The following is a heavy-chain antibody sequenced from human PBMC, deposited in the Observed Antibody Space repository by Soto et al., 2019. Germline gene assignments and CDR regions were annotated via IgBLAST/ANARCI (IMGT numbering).Heavy chain of an antibody. V-gene: IGHV4-34*01. CDR3: ARVARQVDY. CDR1: GGSFTGHF. D-gene: IGHD6-6*01. Sequence: PSETLSLTCTVSGGSFTGHFWSWVRQPPGKGLEWIGEINHSGSTNYNPSLKSRVTISVDTSKNQFSLKLSSVTAADTAVYYCARVARQVDYCGQGTLVTISS. CDR2: INHSGST. J-gene: IGHJ4*02.